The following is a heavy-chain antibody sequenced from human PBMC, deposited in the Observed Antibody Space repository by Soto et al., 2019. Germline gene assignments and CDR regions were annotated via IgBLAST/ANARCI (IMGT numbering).Heavy chain of an antibody. D-gene: IGHD5-18*01. CDR3: AREVQAHSPAFVY. CDR1: GGTFNTYA. J-gene: IGHJ4*02. V-gene: IGHV1-69*01. CDR2: ISPMFGAA. Sequence: QVQLVQSGAEMKKPGSSVKVSCQSSGGTFNTYAMNWVRQAPGQGPEWMGDISPMFGAANYAPKFEVRVTMTADESTGTSYMQCGSLTSRETALYFCAREVQAHSPAFVYWGQGTLVTVSS.